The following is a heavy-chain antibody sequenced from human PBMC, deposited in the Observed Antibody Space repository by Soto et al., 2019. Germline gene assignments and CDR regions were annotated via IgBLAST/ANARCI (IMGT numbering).Heavy chain of an antibody. CDR3: ARVETAYNYDY. Sequence: EVQLVESGGGLVQPGGSLRLSCAASGFTFSDHYMDWVRQAPGKGLEWVGRIRKKVNSYTTEYAASVKGRITISRDDSKSSLYLQINSLKTEDAAFYYGARVETAYNYDYWGQGTLVTVSS. V-gene: IGHV3-72*01. D-gene: IGHD2-21*02. CDR2: IRKKVNSYTT. CDR1: GFTFSDHY. J-gene: IGHJ4*02.